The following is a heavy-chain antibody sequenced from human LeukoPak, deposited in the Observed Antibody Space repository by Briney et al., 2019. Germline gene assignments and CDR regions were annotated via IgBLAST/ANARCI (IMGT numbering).Heavy chain of an antibody. CDR3: ARGESGTLYYYYGMDV. CDR2: ISYDGSNK. V-gene: IGHV3-30-3*01. Sequence: GGSLRLSCAASGFTFSSYAMHWVRQAPGKGLEWVAVISYDGSNKYYADSVKGRFTISRDNSKTTLYLQMNSLRAEDTAVYYCARGESGTLYYYYGMDVWGQGTTVTVSS. J-gene: IGHJ6*02. CDR1: GFTFSSYA. D-gene: IGHD1-1*01.